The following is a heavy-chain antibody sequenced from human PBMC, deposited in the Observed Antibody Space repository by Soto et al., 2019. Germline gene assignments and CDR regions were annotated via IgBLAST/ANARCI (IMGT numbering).Heavy chain of an antibody. CDR2: LYWDNTR. CDR3: ARYTTDTYFDV. D-gene: IGHD2-2*02. J-gene: IGHJ6*04. Sequence: QITLKESRPTLVKPTQTLTLTCSFSGFSLYTRGVGVGWVRQPPGKALEWLALLYWDNTRRYSPSLKNSLTIAKGTPENQVVLTMTNMEPEDTGTYYCARYTTDTYFDVWGKGTTVTVSS. V-gene: IGHV2-5*02. CDR1: GFSLYTRGVG.